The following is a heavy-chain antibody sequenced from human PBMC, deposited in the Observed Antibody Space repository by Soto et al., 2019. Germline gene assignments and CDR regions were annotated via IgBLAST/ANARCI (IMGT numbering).Heavy chain of an antibody. CDR3: TRSIGSGGVIGGFDY. D-gene: IGHD3-16*02. J-gene: IGHJ4*02. CDR2: ILPIFDTP. CDR1: GGTFSTYA. Sequence: GASVKFSCKASGGTFSTYAMNWVRQAPGQGLEWMGGILPIFDTPRYAQKFQGRVTITVDESTTTAYMELSSLRSDDTAVYYCTRSIGSGGVIGGFDYWGQGTLVTVS. V-gene: IGHV1-69*13.